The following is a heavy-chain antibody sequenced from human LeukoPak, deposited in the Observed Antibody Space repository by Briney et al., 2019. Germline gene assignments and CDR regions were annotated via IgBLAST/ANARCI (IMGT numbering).Heavy chain of an antibody. CDR2: IKQDGSEK. CDR1: GFTFSSYW. D-gene: IGHD5-18*01. Sequence: GGSLGLSCAASGFTFSSYWMSWVRQAPGKGLEWVANIKQDGSEKYYVDSVKGRFTISRDNAKNSLYLQMNSLRAEDTAVYYCARVGGDTAMVSDYWGQGTLVTVSS. CDR3: ARVGGDTAMVSDY. V-gene: IGHV3-7*01. J-gene: IGHJ4*02.